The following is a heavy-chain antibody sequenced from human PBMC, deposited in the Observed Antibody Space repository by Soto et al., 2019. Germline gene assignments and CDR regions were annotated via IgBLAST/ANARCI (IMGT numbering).Heavy chain of an antibody. CDR2: ISSSSSYT. CDR1: GFTFSDYY. D-gene: IGHD6-13*01. V-gene: IGHV3-11*06. J-gene: IGHJ4*02. Sequence: GSLRLSCAASGFTFSDYYMSWIRQAPGKGLEWVSYISSSSSYTNYADSVKGRFTISRDNAKNSLYLQMNSLRAEDTAVYYCASVQQLVRYVDYWGQGTLVTVSS. CDR3: ASVQQLVRYVDY.